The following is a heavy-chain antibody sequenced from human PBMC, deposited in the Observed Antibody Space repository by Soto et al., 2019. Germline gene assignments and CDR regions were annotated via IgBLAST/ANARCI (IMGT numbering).Heavy chain of an antibody. J-gene: IGHJ4*02. D-gene: IGHD3-22*01. V-gene: IGHV1-18*04. CDR3: AIDLMITMIMGY. CDR2: ISAYNGNT. Sequence: ASVKVSCKASGYTFTSYGISWVRHAPGQGLEWMGWISAYNGNTNYAQKLQGRVTMTTDTSTSTAYMELRSLRSDDTAVYYCAIDLMITMIMGYWGQGTLVTVSS. CDR1: GYTFTSYG.